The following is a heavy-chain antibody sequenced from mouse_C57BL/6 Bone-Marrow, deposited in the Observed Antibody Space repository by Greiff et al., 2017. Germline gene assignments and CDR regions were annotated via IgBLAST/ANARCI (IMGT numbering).Heavy chain of an antibody. CDR2: ISYDGSN. J-gene: IGHJ2*01. CDR3: ASYYYGSSSPFDY. Sequence: EVQLQQSGPGLVKPSQSLSLTCSVTGYSITSGYYWNWIRQFPGNKLEWMGYISYDGSNNYNPSLKNRISITRDTSKNQFFLKLNSVTTEDTATYYCASYYYGSSSPFDYWGQGTTLTVSS. CDR1: GYSITSGYY. D-gene: IGHD1-1*01. V-gene: IGHV3-6*01.